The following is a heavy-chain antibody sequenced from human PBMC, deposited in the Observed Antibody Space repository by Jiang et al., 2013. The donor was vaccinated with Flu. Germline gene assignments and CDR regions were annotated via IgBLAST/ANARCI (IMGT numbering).Heavy chain of an antibody. D-gene: IGHD6-6*01. V-gene: IGHV1-18*04. CDR3: ARGFDSSSSRDY. Sequence: KVSCKASGYTFTSYGISWVRQAPGQGLEWMGWISAYNDNTNSAQKLQGRFTMTTDTSTSTAYMELRSLRSDDTAVYYCARGFDSSSSRDYWGQGTLVTVSS. CDR2: ISAYNDNT. J-gene: IGHJ4*02. CDR1: GYTFTSYG.